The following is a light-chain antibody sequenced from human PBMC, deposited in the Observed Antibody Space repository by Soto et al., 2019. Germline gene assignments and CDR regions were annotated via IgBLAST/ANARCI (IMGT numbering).Light chain of an antibody. Sequence: EILMTQSPATLSVSLGERATLSCRASQSVSSNLAWYQQKSGQAPRLLIYDASTRATGVPARFSGSGSGTEFTLTISSLQSEDFSVYYCQQYNNWPLTFGPGTKVDMK. CDR3: QQYNNWPLT. V-gene: IGKV3-15*01. J-gene: IGKJ3*01. CDR2: DAS. CDR1: QSVSSN.